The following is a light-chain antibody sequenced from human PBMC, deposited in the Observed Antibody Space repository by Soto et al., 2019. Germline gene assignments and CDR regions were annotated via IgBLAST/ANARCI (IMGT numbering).Light chain of an antibody. V-gene: IGLV1-44*01. J-gene: IGLJ1*01. CDR3: AAWDDSLNGYV. CDR2: SND. CDR1: SSNIRSYT. Sequence: QSVLTQPPSASGTPGQRVTISCSGSSSNIRSYTVNWYKQVPGTAPKLRIYSNDRRPSRVPDRFSGSKSGTSASLAISGLQSEDEADYYCAAWDDSLNGYVFGTGTKLTVL.